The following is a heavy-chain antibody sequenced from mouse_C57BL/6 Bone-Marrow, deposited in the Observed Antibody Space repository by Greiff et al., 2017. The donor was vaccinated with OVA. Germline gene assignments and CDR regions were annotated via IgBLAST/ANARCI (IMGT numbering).Heavy chain of an antibody. D-gene: IGHD1-1*02. CDR1: GFTFSSYA. CDR2: ISDGGSYT. CDR3: ARDEGIRYGSSPAWFAY. J-gene: IGHJ3*01. V-gene: IGHV5-4*01. Sequence: EVQLVESGGGLVKPGGSLKLSCAASGFTFSSYAMSWVRQTPEKRLEWVATISDGGSYTYYPANVKGRFTISRDNAKNNLYLQMSHLKSEDTAMYYCARDEGIRYGSSPAWFAYWGQGTLVTVSA.